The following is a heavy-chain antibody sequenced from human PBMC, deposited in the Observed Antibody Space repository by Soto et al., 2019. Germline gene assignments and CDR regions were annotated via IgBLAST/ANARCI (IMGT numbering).Heavy chain of an antibody. CDR2: ISGSSRTT. D-gene: IGHD4-17*01. V-gene: IGHV3-48*02. J-gene: IGHJ4*02. CDR1: GFAFSSYS. CDR3: ARSYNDYGCFDD. Sequence: EVQLVESGGGLVQPGGSLKLSCAASGFAFSSYSMNWVRQAPGKGPEWVSYISGSSRTTSYADSVKGRFTISRDTAKKSLFLQMNSLTDEDTAVYYCARSYNDYGCFDDWGQGALVTVSP.